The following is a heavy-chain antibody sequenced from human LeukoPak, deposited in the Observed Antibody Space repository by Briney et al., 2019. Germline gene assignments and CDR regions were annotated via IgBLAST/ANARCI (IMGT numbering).Heavy chain of an antibody. V-gene: IGHV1-69*13. CDR2: IIPIFGTA. CDR3: ARSPRRHYYDSSGYYPYYFDY. CDR1: GGTFSSYA. D-gene: IGHD3-22*01. J-gene: IGHJ4*02. Sequence: SVKVSCKASGGTFSSYALSWVRQAPGQGLEWMGGIIPIFGTANYAQKFQGRVTITADESTSTAYMELSSLRSEDTAVYYCARSPRRHYYDSSGYYPYYFDYWGQGTLVTVSS.